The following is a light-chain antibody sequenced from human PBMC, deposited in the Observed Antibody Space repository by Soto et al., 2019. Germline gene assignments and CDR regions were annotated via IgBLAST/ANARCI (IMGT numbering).Light chain of an antibody. V-gene: IGKV3-15*01. CDR3: QQYGSSGT. CDR2: GAS. CDR1: QSVSSS. J-gene: IGKJ1*01. Sequence: EIMITQSPATLSVSPGERATLSCRAAQSVSSSLAWYQQKPGQAPRLLIYGASTRATGIPARFSGSGSGTDFTLTISRLEPEDFAVYYCQQYGSSGTFGQGTKVDI.